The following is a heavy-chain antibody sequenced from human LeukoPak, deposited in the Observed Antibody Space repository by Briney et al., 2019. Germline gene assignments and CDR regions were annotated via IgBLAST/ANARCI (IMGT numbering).Heavy chain of an antibody. CDR2: IKEDGSEK. CDR1: GFSFSGYW. V-gene: IGHV3-7*03. Sequence: GGSLRLFCAASGFSFSGYWMTWVRQALGKGLEWGANIKEDGSEKYYADFVKGRFTISRDNAKNSLDLQMNSLRAEDTAVYYCARRGSTDYWGQGTLVTVSS. CDR3: ARRGSTDY. J-gene: IGHJ4*02. D-gene: IGHD2/OR15-2a*01.